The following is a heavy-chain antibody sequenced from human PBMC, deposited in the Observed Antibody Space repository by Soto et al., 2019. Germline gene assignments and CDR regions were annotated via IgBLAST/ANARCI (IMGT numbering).Heavy chain of an antibody. D-gene: IGHD3-10*02. CDR3: FFFQAEDGIRDVRSVSAFLLNRSYDL. Sequence: GKGLEWVSAISGSGGSTYYADSVKGRFTISRDNSKNTLYLQMKSLRAEDTAVYYCFFFQAEDGIRDVRSVSAFLLNRSYDL. J-gene: IGHJ2*01. V-gene: IGHV3-23*01. CDR2: ISGSGGST.